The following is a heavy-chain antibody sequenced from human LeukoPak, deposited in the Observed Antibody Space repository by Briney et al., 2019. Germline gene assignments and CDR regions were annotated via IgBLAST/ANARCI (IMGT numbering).Heavy chain of an antibody. D-gene: IGHD3-3*01. CDR2: IKQDGSEK. V-gene: IGHV3-7*01. J-gene: IGHJ4*02. Sequence: PGGSLRLSCAASGFTFSSYWMSWVRRAPGKGLEWVANIKQDGSEKYYVDSVKGRFTISRDNAKNSLYLQMNSLRAEDTAVYYCARVRQYYDFWSGSYYFDYWGQGTLVTVSS. CDR3: ARVRQYYDFWSGSYYFDY. CDR1: GFTFSSYW.